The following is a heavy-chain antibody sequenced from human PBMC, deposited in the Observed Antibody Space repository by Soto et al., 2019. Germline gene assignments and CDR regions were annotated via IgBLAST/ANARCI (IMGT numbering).Heavy chain of an antibody. CDR1: GFTFSSYS. CDR3: ASTKYSSSKDFDY. D-gene: IGHD6-13*01. V-gene: IGHV3-21*01. CDR2: ISSSSSYI. J-gene: IGHJ4*02. Sequence: EVQLVESGGGLVKPGGSLRLSCAASGFTFSSYSMNWVRQAPGKGLEWVSSISSSSSYIYYADSMKGRFTISRDNAKNSLYLQMNSLRAKDTAVYYCASTKYSSSKDFDYWGQGTLVTVSS.